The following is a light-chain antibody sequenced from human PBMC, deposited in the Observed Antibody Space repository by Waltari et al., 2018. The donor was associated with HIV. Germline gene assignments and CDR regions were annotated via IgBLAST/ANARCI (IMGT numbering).Light chain of an antibody. CDR3: QQRYDSVS. Sequence: EIVLTQSPATLSLSPGERATLSCRASQGVHIFLGWYQHKPVQAPRLLIYDAYNRATGVQARFSGSGSGTDFTLTISSLEPEDFAVYYCQQRYDSVSFGGGTKVEIK. CDR1: QGVHIF. J-gene: IGKJ4*01. CDR2: DAY. V-gene: IGKV3-11*01.